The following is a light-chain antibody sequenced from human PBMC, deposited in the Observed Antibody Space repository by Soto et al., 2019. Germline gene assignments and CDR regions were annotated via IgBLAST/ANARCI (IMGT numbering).Light chain of an antibody. CDR3: QQRSNWPLT. CDR1: QSVSSY. CDR2: DAS. Sequence: EIVMTQAPAILSLSPGERATLSCGASQSVSSYVAWYQQKPGQAPRLLIYDASNRATGIPARFSGSGSGTDFTLTISSLEPEDFAVYYCQQRSNWPLTFGGGTKVDIK. J-gene: IGKJ4*01. V-gene: IGKV3-11*01.